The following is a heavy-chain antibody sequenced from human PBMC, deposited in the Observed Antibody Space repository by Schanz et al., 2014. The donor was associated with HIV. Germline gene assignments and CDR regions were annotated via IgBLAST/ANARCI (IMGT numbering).Heavy chain of an antibody. CDR2: ISGSGVST. J-gene: IGHJ4*02. V-gene: IGHV3-23*01. D-gene: IGHD3-9*01. CDR1: GFTFKSYA. CDR3: AKADEIRHFDWYHPPFDS. Sequence: EVQLLESGGGLVQAGGSLRLSCAASGFTFKSYAMSWVRQDPGRGLEWVSSISGSGVSTFYAGSVKGRFAISRDKSKNTLYLQMNSLRVEDTAVYYCAKADEIRHFDWYHPPFDSWGQGTLVTVS.